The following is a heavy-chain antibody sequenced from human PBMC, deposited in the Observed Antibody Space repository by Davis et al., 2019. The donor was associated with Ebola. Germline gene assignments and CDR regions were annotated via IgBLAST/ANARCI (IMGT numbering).Heavy chain of an antibody. V-gene: IGHV4-31*03. CDR3: VRDYYNSSGFYGYWYFDL. Sequence: PSETLSLTCTVSGGAISSGGYYWTWIRQQPGMGLEWIGNIHYSGSSYYNPSLKSRITISLDTSQNQFSLKLTSVTAADTAVYYCVRDYYNSSGFYGYWYFDLWGRGTLVTVSS. D-gene: IGHD3-22*01. CDR1: GGAISSGGYY. CDR2: IHYSGSS. J-gene: IGHJ2*01.